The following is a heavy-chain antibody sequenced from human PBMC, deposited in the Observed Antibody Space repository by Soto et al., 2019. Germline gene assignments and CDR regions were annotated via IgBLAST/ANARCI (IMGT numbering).Heavy chain of an antibody. CDR3: ATTYCGGDCYSDY. V-gene: IGHV3-21*01. Sequence: GGSLRLSCAASGFTFISYSMNWVRQAPGKGLEWVSSISSSSSYIYYADSVKGRFAISRDNAKNSLYLQMNSLRAEDTAVYYCATTYCGGDCYSDYWGQGTLVTVSS. CDR2: ISSSSSYI. CDR1: GFTFISYS. D-gene: IGHD2-21*02. J-gene: IGHJ4*02.